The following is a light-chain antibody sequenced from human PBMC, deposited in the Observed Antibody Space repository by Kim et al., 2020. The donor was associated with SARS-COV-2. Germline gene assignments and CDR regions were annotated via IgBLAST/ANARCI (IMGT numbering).Light chain of an antibody. J-gene: IGLJ2*01. CDR2: RDT. Sequence: VALGQTASSTCGGNNIGTKHVHWYQQKPGQAPVLVIYRDTNRPSGIPARFSGSNSGNTATLTISRAQAGDEADYFCQVWDSSTVVFGGGTQLTVL. CDR1: NIGTKH. CDR3: QVWDSSTVV. V-gene: IGLV3-9*01.